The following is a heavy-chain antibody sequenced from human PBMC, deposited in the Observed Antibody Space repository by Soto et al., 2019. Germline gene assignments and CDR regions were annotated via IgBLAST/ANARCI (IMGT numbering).Heavy chain of an antibody. D-gene: IGHD5-18*01. CDR3: ASGGYSYGSYYFDY. CDR2: IYYSGST. Sequence: KTSETLSLTCTVSGGSISSGGYYWSWIRQHPGKGLEWIGYIYYSGSTYYNPSLKSRVTISVDTSKNQFSLKLSSVTAADTAVYYCASGGYSYGSYYFDYWGQGTLVTVSS. V-gene: IGHV4-31*03. J-gene: IGHJ4*02. CDR1: GGSISSGGYY.